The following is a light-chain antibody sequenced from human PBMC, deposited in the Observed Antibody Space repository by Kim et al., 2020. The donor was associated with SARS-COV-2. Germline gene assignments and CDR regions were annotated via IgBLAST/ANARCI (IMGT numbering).Light chain of an antibody. Sequence: ERASRSCWCSQSMFSSNLAWWQQKPGRPARLLIYDAASSGAGIPDRSRGSGTGTEFTLTITRREPDDFAVYYCQQYRKSPPLIFGGGTKVEIK. CDR1: QSMFSSN. CDR2: DAA. V-gene: IGKV3-20*01. J-gene: IGKJ4*01. CDR3: QQYRKSPPLI.